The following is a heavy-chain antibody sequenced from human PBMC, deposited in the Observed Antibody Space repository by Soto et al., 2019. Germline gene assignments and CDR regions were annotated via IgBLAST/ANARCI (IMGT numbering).Heavy chain of an antibody. J-gene: IGHJ4*02. CDR3: ERRRGIYPFDT. D-gene: IGHD3-16*01. Sequence: SETLSLTCSVSEGSINTTDSYWGWIRQSPGKGLEWIGTIAYTGRTYYNPSLKSRVTISVDTSKNQFSLGLASVTAADTAVYYCERRRGIYPFDTWGPGTLVTVSS. CDR2: IAYTGRT. CDR1: EGSINTTDSY. V-gene: IGHV4-39*01.